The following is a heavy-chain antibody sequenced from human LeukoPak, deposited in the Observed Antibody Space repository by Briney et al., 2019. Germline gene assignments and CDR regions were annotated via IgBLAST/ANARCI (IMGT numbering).Heavy chain of an antibody. Sequence: ASVKVSCKASGYTVTSYGISWVRQAPGQGLEWMGWISAYNGNTNYAQKLQGRVTMTTDTSTSTAYMELRSLRSDDTAVYYCARVAQPWGDYYYYYMDVRGKGTTVTISS. CDR3: ARVAQPWGDYYYYYMDV. CDR1: GYTVTSYG. V-gene: IGHV1-18*01. CDR2: ISAYNGNT. D-gene: IGHD3-16*01. J-gene: IGHJ6*03.